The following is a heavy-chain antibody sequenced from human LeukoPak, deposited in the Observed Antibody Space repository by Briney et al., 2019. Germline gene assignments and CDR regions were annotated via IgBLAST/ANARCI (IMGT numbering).Heavy chain of an antibody. Sequence: GGSLRLSCAASGFTFSSYAMSWVRQAPGEGLEWVSAISGSGGSTYFADSVKGRFTISRDNSRNTLYLQMNSLRAEDTAVYYCAKGPDWAVYSSPHPYYFDYWGQGTLVTVSS. CDR1: GFTFSSYA. D-gene: IGHD6-13*01. CDR3: AKGPDWAVYSSPHPYYFDY. CDR2: ISGSGGST. V-gene: IGHV3-23*01. J-gene: IGHJ4*02.